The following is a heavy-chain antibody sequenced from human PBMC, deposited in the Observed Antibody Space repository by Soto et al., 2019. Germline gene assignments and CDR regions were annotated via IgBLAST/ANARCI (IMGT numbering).Heavy chain of an antibody. Sequence: PGGSLRLSCAASGFTFSSYGIHWVRQAPGKGLEWVSAISGSGGSTYYADSVKGRFTISRDNSKNTLYLQMNSLRAEDTAVYYCAKLPHYSSGWPIDYWGQGTLVTVSS. V-gene: IGHV3-23*01. CDR3: AKLPHYSSGWPIDY. CDR1: GFTFSSYG. J-gene: IGHJ4*02. D-gene: IGHD6-19*01. CDR2: ISGSGGST.